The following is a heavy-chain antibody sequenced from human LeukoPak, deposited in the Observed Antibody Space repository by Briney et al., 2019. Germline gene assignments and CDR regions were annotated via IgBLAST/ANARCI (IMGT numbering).Heavy chain of an antibody. CDR1: GFTFSSYD. CDR2: IGTVGDT. V-gene: IGHV3-13*01. J-gene: IGHJ4*02. D-gene: IGHD3-22*01. CDR3: ARADSSGVIEN. Sequence: PGGSLRLSCAASGFTFSSYDMQWVRQATGKGLEWVSAIGTVGDTYYPGSVKGRFTISRENAKNSLYLQMNSLRAGDTAVYYCARADSSGVIENWGQGTLVTVSS.